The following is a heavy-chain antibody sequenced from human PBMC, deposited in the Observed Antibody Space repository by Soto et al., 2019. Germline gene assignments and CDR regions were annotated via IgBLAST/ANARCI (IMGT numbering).Heavy chain of an antibody. Sequence: GESLKISCKGSGYSFTSYWISWERQMPGKGLEWMGRIDPSDSYTNYSPSFQGHVTISADKSISTAYLQWSSLKASDTAMYYCARLVVVAATSLDYYYGMDVWGQGTTVTVS. CDR2: IDPSDSYT. D-gene: IGHD2-15*01. CDR3: ARLVVVAATSLDYYYGMDV. V-gene: IGHV5-10-1*01. J-gene: IGHJ6*02. CDR1: GYSFTSYW.